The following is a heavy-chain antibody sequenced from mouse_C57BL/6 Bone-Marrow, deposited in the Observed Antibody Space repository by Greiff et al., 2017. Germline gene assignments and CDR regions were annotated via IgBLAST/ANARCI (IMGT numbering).Heavy chain of an antibody. CDR1: GFTFSSYA. J-gene: IGHJ1*03. CDR2: ISDGGSYT. CDR3: ARDPNYYGSSAYWRFDV. D-gene: IGHD1-1*01. Sequence: EVMLVESGGGLVKPGGSLKLSCAASGFTFSSYAMSWVRQTPEKRLEWVATISDGGSYTYYPDNVKGRFTISRDNAKNNLYLQMSHLKSEDTAMYYCARDPNYYGSSAYWRFDVWGTGTTVTVSS. V-gene: IGHV5-4*01.